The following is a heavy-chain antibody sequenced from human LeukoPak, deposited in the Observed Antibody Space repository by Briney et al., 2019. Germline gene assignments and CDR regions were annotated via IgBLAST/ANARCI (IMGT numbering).Heavy chain of an antibody. CDR3: ARAGDFWSGYYTTVDY. J-gene: IGHJ4*02. CDR1: GFTFSSYW. D-gene: IGHD3-3*01. V-gene: IGHV3-7*01. Sequence: GGSLRLSCAASGFTFSSYWMSWVRQAPGEGLEWVANIKQDGSEKYYVDSVKGRFTISRDNAKNSLYLQMNSLRAEDTAVYYCARAGDFWSGYYTTVDYWGQGTLVTVSS. CDR2: IKQDGSEK.